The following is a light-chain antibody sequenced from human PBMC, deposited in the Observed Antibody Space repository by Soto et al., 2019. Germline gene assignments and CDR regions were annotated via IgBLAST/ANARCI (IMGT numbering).Light chain of an antibody. Sequence: QLVLTQPPSASGTPGQRVTISCSGSSSNIGNNAVNWYQQLPGTAPKLLIYSNNQRPSGVPDRFSGSKSGTSASLAISGLQSEDEADYYCAAWDDSLNGCVFGTGTKLTVL. CDR3: AAWDDSLNGCV. V-gene: IGLV1-44*01. CDR2: SNN. J-gene: IGLJ1*01. CDR1: SSNIGNNA.